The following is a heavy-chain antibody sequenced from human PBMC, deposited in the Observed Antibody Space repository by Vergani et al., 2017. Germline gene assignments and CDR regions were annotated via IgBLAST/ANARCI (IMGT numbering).Heavy chain of an antibody. CDR3: AKDPVGARINIDC. D-gene: IGHD1-26*01. Sequence: EVQLLESGGGLVQPGGSLRLSCAASGFTFSSYAMSWVRQAPGKGLEWVSSISGSGGSTYYADSVKGRFTISRDNSKNTLYLQMNSLRAEDTAVYYCAKDPVGARINIDCWRQGTLVTVYS. V-gene: IGHV3-23*01. J-gene: IGHJ4*02. CDR1: GFTFSSYA. CDR2: ISGSGGST.